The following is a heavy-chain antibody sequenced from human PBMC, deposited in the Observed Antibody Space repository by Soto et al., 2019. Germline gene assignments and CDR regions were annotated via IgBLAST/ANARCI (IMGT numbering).Heavy chain of an antibody. J-gene: IGHJ6*02. CDR2: IIPIFGTA. V-gene: IGHV1-69*13. CDR3: ARVPALYYYYGMDV. Sequence: SVKVSCKASGGTFSSYAISWVRQAPGQGLEWMGGIIPIFGTANYAQKFQGRVTITADESTSTAYMELSSLRSEDTAVYYCARVPALYYYYGMDVWGQGXTVTVSS. CDR1: GGTFSSYA.